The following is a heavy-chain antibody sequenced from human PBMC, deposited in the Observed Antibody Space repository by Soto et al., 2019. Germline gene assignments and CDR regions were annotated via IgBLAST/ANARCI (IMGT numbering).Heavy chain of an antibody. Sequence: GESLKISGKGSGYSFTSYWISWVRQMPGKGLEWMGRIDLSDSYTNYSPSFQGHVTISADKSISTDYLQWSSLKASYTPMYYCAAHGVVVPAATGWYFDLWCRGTLVTVSS. CDR1: GYSFTSYW. V-gene: IGHV5-10-1*01. CDR2: IDLSDSYT. CDR3: AAHGVVVPAATGWYFDL. D-gene: IGHD2-2*01. J-gene: IGHJ2*01.